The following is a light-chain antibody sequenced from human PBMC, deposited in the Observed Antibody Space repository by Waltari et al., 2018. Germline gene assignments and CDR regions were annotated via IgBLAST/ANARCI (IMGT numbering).Light chain of an antibody. CDR2: KAS. CDR3: QQYESDSPLT. CDR1: QNINSW. Sequence: DIQMTQSPSTLSASVGDRVTITCRASQNINSWLTWYQQKPGKAPKLLIYKASSLESGVPSRFSGSGSWTEFTLTISSLQPDDLATYYCQQYESDSPLTFGPGTKVDIK. V-gene: IGKV1-5*03. J-gene: IGKJ3*01.